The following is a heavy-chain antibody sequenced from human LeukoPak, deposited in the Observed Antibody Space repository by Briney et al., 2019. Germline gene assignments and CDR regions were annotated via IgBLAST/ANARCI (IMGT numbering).Heavy chain of an antibody. V-gene: IGHV4-4*07. CDR3: ARGGVAGKATKEVDY. CDR1: GGSISSYY. J-gene: IGHJ4*02. Sequence: PSETLSLTCTVSGGSISSYYWSWIRQPAGKGLEWIGRIYSRGSTNYNPSLKSRVTMSVDTSKNQFSLKLSSVTAADTAVYYCARGGVAGKATKEVDYWGQGTLVTVSS. CDR2: IYSRGST. D-gene: IGHD1-1*01.